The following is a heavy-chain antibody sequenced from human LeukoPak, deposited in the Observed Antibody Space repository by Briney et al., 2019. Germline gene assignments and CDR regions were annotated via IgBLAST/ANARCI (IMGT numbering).Heavy chain of an antibody. V-gene: IGHV1-18*01. J-gene: IGHJ4*02. Sequence: ASVKVSCKASGYTFTSYGISWVRQAPGQGLEWMGWISAYNGNTNYAQKLQGRVTMTTDTSTSTAYMELSSLRSEDTAVYYCAKDPNPNPRGIFEYWGQGTLVTVSS. CDR3: AKDPNPNPRGIFEY. CDR1: GYTFTSYG. D-gene: IGHD3-10*01. CDR2: ISAYNGNT.